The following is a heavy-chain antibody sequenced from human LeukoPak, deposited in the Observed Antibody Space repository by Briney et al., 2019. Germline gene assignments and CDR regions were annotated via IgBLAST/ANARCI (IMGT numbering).Heavy chain of an antibody. V-gene: IGHV3-21*01. CDR3: SRQTSGDYDYFDY. J-gene: IGHJ4*02. CDR2: ISSSSSYI. D-gene: IGHD4-17*01. Sequence: TGGSLRLSCAASGFTFSSYSMNWVRQAPGKGLEWVSSISSSSSYIYYADSVKGRFTISRDNAKNSLYLQMNSLRAEDTAVYYCSRQTSGDYDYFDYWGQGTLVTVSS. CDR1: GFTFSSYS.